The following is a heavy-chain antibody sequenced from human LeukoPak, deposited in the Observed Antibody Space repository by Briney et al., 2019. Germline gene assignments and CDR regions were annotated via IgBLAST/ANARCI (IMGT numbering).Heavy chain of an antibody. J-gene: IGHJ4*02. CDR1: EFTFSAAW. D-gene: IGHD1-26*01. Sequence: GGSLRLSCAVSEFTFSAAWMSWVRQAPGKGLEWISILYVNENRYYADSVKGRFIISRDTSKNTLYLQMNSLRAEDTAMYYCVREDLGVDYWGQGTLVTVSS. CDR2: LYVNENR. CDR3: VREDLGVDY. V-gene: IGHV3-53*01.